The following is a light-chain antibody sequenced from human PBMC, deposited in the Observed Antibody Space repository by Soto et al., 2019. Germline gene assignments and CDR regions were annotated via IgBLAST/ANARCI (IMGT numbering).Light chain of an antibody. J-gene: IGKJ2*01. CDR2: GAS. V-gene: IGKV3-15*01. CDR3: QHYNIWPYT. CDR1: QSIRSD. Sequence: EIVMTQSPVSLFVSPGERATFSCRASQSIRSDLAWYQQKPGQAPRLLIYGASTKATGIPARFSGSGSGTEFTLTISRLQAEDCAVYYCQHYNIWPYTFGQGTKLEI.